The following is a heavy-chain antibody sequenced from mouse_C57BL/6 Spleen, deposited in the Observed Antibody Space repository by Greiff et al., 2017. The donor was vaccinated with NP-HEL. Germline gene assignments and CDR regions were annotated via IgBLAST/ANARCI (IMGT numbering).Heavy chain of an antibody. Sequence: QVQLQQPGAELVKPGASVKMSCKASGYTFTSYWITWVKQRPGQGLEWIGDIYPGSGSTNYNEKFKSKATLTVDTSSSTAYMQLSSLTSEDAAVYYWARQDTTVVEPDYWGQGTTLTVSS. CDR3: ARQDTTVVEPDY. CDR2: IYPGSGST. CDR1: GYTFTSYW. D-gene: IGHD1-1*01. J-gene: IGHJ2*01. V-gene: IGHV1-55*01.